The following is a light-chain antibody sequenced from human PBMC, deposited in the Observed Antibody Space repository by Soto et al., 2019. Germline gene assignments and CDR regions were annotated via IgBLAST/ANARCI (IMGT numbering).Light chain of an antibody. CDR1: QSISSY. CDR2: DSS. J-gene: IGKJ1*01. V-gene: IGKV3-11*01. Sequence: EIVLTQSPATLPLSPGERATLSCRASQSISSYLAWYQQKPGQAPRLLISDSSNRATGVPARFSGSGSGTDFTLTISSLEPEDFAVYYCQQRYNFWTFGQGTKVDIK. CDR3: QQRYNFWT.